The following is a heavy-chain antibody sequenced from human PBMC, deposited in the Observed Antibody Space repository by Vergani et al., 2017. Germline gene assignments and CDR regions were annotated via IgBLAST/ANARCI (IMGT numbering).Heavy chain of an antibody. CDR2: IKQDGSEK. CDR3: ARDYGDLHFDY. V-gene: IGHV3-7*01. J-gene: IGHJ4*02. Sequence: EVQLVESGGGLVQPGGSLRLSCAASGFTFSSYWMSWVRQAPGKGLEGVANIKQDGSEKYYVDSVKGRFTISRDNAKNSLYLQMNSLRAEDTAVYYCARDYGDLHFDYWGQGTLVTVSS. CDR1: GFTFSSYW. D-gene: IGHD4-17*01.